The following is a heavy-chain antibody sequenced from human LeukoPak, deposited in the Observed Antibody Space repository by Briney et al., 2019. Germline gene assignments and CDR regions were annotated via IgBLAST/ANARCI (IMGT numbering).Heavy chain of an antibody. CDR3: ARAGGSTRHYYGMDV. D-gene: IGHD2-2*01. J-gene: IGHJ6*02. V-gene: IGHV1-3*01. Sequence: ASVKASCKASGYTSTSYAMHWVRQPPRQRLGWMGWINAGNGNTKYTQKFQGRVTITRDTSASTAYMELSSLRSEDTAVYYCARAGGSTRHYYGMDVWGQGTTVTVSS. CDR2: INAGNGNT. CDR1: GYTSTSYA.